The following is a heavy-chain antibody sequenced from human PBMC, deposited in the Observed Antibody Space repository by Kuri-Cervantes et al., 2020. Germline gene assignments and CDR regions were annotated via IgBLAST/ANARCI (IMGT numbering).Heavy chain of an antibody. CDR3: ARGVQLQMGTWFDP. CDR1: GFTFSSYG. V-gene: IGHV3-33*01. Sequence: GESLKISCAASGFTFSSYGMHWVRQAPGKGLEWVAVIWYDGSNKYYADSVKGRFTISRDNSKNTLYLQMNSLRAEDTAVYYCARGVQLQMGTWFDPWGQGTRVTVSS. J-gene: IGHJ5*02. CDR2: IWYDGSNK. D-gene: IGHD2-2*01.